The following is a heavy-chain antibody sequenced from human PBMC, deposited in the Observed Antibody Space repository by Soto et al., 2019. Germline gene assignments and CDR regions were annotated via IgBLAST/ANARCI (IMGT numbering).Heavy chain of an antibody. V-gene: IGHV1-69*13. J-gene: IGHJ5*02. Sequence: SVNVSCKASGGTFSSYAISWVRQAPGQGLEWMGGIIPIFGTANYAQKFQGRVTITADESTSTAYMELSSLRSEDTAVYYCARALWQEYNWFDPWGQGTLVTVSS. CDR2: IIPIFGTA. CDR3: ARALWQEYNWFDP. D-gene: IGHD3-10*01. CDR1: GGTFSSYA.